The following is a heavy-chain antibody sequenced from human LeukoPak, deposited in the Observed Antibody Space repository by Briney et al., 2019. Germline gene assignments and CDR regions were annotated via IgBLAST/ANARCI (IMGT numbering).Heavy chain of an antibody. CDR1: GYTFTSYG. Sequence: GASVKVSCKASGYTFTSYGVSWVRQAPGQGLEWMGWISAYNGNTNYAQKVQARVTMTRDTSTSTAYMELRSLRSDDTAVYYCARGLPWGQNSLYGMDVWGQGTTVIVSS. J-gene: IGHJ6*02. CDR3: ARGLPWGQNSLYGMDV. V-gene: IGHV1-18*01. D-gene: IGHD7-27*01. CDR2: ISAYNGNT.